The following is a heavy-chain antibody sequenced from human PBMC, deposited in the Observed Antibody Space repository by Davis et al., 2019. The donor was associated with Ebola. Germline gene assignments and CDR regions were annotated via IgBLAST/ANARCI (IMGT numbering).Heavy chain of an antibody. CDR1: GYSFSNYW. J-gene: IGHJ4*02. D-gene: IGHD3-22*01. CDR2: IFPGDSDI. CDR3: ARPSSGYEASFDY. Sequence: GSLKISCTGSGYSFSNYWIAWVRQIPGKGLEWMGIIFPGDSDIRYSPSFQGQVTISADDSISSAYLQWSSLKASDTAMYYCARPSSGYEASFDYWGQGTLVTVSS. V-gene: IGHV5-51*01.